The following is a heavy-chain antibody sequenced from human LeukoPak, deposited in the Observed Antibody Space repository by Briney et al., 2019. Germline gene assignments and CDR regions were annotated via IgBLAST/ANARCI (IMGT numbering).Heavy chain of an antibody. V-gene: IGHV5-51*01. Sequence: GESLKISCKGSGYSFTSYWIGWVRQMPGKGLEWMGIIYPGDSDTRYSPSFQGRVTISADKSIGTAYLQWSSLKASDTAMYYCARGYYDSSGSYTASYDYWGQGTLVTVSS. CDR3: ARGYYDSSGSYTASYDY. J-gene: IGHJ4*02. D-gene: IGHD3-22*01. CDR1: GYSFTSYW. CDR2: IYPGDSDT.